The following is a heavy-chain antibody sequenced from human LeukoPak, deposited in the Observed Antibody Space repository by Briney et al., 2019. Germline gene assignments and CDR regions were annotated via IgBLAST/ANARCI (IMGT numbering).Heavy chain of an antibody. CDR2: ISGGST. J-gene: IGHJ4*02. D-gene: IGHD5-18*01. CDR3: AKGGYNYGYVDY. Sequence: GGSLRLSCAASGFTFSYYAMAWVRLAPGKGLEWVSSISGGSTYYADSVKGRFTISRDNSKNTLYLQMNSLRAEDTAVYYCAKGGYNYGYVDYWGQGTLVTVSS. CDR1: GFTFSYYA. V-gene: IGHV3-23*01.